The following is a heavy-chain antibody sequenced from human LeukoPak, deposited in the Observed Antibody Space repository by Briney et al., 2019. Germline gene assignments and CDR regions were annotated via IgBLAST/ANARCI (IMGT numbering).Heavy chain of an antibody. J-gene: IGHJ4*02. CDR2: IQYDGSKK. CDR3: AKDIESYYDY. D-gene: IGHD3-10*01. Sequence: GGSLRLSCVASGFTFSSNGMHWVRQAPGKGLEWVTFIQYDGSKKYYADSVKGRFTISRDNSKNTLYLEMNSLRAEDTAVYYCAKDIESYYDYWGQGILVTVSS. CDR1: GFTFSSNG. V-gene: IGHV3-30*02.